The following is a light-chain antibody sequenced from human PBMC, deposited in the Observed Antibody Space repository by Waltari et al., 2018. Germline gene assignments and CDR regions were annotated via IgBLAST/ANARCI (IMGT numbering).Light chain of an antibody. V-gene: IGKV3-20*01. J-gene: IGKJ4*01. Sequence: IVLTQSPDTLSLSPGERANLSCRASQAIGHNFLVWYQQKPGQAPRLLIHGASRRATGVPDRFSGSGSGTDFALTISRLEVEDFAVYYCEQYDGSVLTFGGGTKLEIK. CDR2: GAS. CDR1: QAIGHNF. CDR3: EQYDGSVLT.